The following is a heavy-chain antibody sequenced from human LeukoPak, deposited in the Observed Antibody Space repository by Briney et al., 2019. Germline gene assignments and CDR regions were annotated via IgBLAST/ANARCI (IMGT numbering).Heavy chain of an antibody. V-gene: IGHV3-7*01. CDR2: IKQDGSDE. CDR1: GFTLSSTW. D-gene: IGHD3-3*01. Sequence: GRSLRLSCAASGFTLSSTWTSWVRQAPGKGLEWVANIKQDGSDEYYLDSVKGRFIISRDNGKNSLYLQMSTLTTEDTAVYYCARQPVGFWSGYYQYYFDHWGQGVLVTVSS. J-gene: IGHJ4*02. CDR3: ARQPVGFWSGYYQYYFDH.